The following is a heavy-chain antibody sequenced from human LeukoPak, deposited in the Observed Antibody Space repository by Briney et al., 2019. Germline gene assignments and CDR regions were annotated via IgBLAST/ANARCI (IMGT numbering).Heavy chain of an antibody. CDR2: ISGRGDST. Sequence: HPGGSLRLSCAASGFIFSTYAMSWVRQAPGKGLEWVSGISGRGDSTYYADSVKGRFTISRDNSKNTLYLQMNSLRAEDTAVYYCAREKRQQLVQDYWGQGTLVTVSS. J-gene: IGHJ4*02. CDR1: GFIFSTYA. D-gene: IGHD6-13*01. CDR3: AREKRQQLVQDY. V-gene: IGHV3-23*01.